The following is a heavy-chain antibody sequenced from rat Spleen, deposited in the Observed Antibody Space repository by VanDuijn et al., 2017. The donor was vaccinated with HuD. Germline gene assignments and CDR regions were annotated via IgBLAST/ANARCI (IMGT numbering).Heavy chain of an antibody. CDR2: ISPSGGST. CDR1: GFTFSDYY. CDR3: ANGNWEDY. Sequence: EVQLVESGGGLVQPGRSLKLSCAASGFTFSDYYMAWVRQAPTKGLEWVASISPSGGSTYYRDSGKGRITISRDNAKSTLYLQMDSLRSEDTATYYCANGNWEDYWGQGVMVTVSS. J-gene: IGHJ2*01. V-gene: IGHV5-25*01. D-gene: IGHD5-1*01.